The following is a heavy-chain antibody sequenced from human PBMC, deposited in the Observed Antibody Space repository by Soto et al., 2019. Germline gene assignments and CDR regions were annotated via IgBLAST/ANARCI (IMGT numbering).Heavy chain of an antibody. V-gene: IGHV3-48*03. CDR1: GFTFSSYE. Sequence: HPGGSLRLFCAASGFTFSSYEMNWVRQAPGKGLEWVSYISSSGSTIYYADSVKGRFTISRDNAKNSLYLQMNSLRAEDTAVYYCATTGGYYYVHYYYGMDVWGQGTTVTVSS. CDR3: ATTGGYYYVHYYYGMDV. J-gene: IGHJ6*02. CDR2: ISSSGSTI. D-gene: IGHD3-22*01.